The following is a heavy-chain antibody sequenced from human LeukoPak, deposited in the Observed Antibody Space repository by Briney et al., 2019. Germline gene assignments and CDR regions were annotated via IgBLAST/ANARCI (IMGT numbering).Heavy chain of an antibody. Sequence: GRSLRLSCAASGFTFDDYAMHWVRQAPGKGLEWVSGISWNSGSIGYADSVKGRFNISRDNAKNSLYLQMNSLRAEDTALYYCAKDVYYYDSSGSIFDYWGQGTLVTVSS. V-gene: IGHV3-9*01. J-gene: IGHJ4*02. CDR2: ISWNSGSI. CDR1: GFTFDDYA. D-gene: IGHD3-22*01. CDR3: AKDVYYYDSSGSIFDY.